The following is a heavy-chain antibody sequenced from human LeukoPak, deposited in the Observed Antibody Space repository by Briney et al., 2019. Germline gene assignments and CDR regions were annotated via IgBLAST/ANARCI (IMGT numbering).Heavy chain of an antibody. D-gene: IGHD1-26*01. Sequence: SVKVSCKASGGTFSSYAISWVRQAPGQGLEWMGRIIPIFGTANYAQRFQGRVTITTDESTSTVYMELSSLRSKDTAVYYCARVSSGSPDFDYWGQGTLVTVSS. CDR2: IIPIFGTA. V-gene: IGHV1-69*05. CDR1: GGTFSSYA. CDR3: ARVSSGSPDFDY. J-gene: IGHJ4*02.